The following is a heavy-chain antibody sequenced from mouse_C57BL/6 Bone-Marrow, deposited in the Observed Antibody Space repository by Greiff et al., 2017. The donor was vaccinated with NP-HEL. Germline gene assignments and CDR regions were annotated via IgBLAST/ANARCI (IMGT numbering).Heavy chain of an antibody. CDR1: GYTFTSYW. Sequence: VQLQQPGAELVKPGASVKLSCKASGYTFTSYWMHWVKQRPGQGLEWIGMIHPNSGSTNYNEKFKSKATLTVDKSSSTAYMQLSSLTSEDSAVYYCARSGMGYGNYPYAMDYWGQGTSVTVSS. V-gene: IGHV1-64*01. D-gene: IGHD2-1*01. J-gene: IGHJ4*01. CDR2: IHPNSGST. CDR3: ARSGMGYGNYPYAMDY.